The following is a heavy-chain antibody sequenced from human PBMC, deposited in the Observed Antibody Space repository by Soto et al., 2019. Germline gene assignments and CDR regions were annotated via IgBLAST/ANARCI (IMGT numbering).Heavy chain of an antibody. CDR1: KFSFSGYW. J-gene: IGHJ5*02. V-gene: IGHV3-74*01. D-gene: IGHD1-26*01. CDR2: VNPDGSTT. CDR3: AKVASGSYDWFDP. Sequence: EVQLVESGGGLVQPGGSLRLSCAASKFSFSGYWMHWVRQAPGKGLMWVSRVNPDGSTTTYADSVKGRFTISRDNAKNTVFLQMNSLRADVTAVYYCAKVASGSYDWFDPWGQGTLFTVSS.